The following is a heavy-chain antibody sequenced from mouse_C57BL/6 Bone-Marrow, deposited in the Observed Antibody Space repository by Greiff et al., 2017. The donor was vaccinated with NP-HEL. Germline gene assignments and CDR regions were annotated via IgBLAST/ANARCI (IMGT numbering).Heavy chain of an antibody. Sequence: EVKLVESGGCLVKPGGSLKLSCAASGFTFSDYGMHWVRQAPEKGLEWVAYISSGSSTIYYADTVKGRFTISRDNAKNTLFLQMTSLRSEDTAMYYCARSDYDGFAYWGQGTLVTVSA. CDR2: ISSGSSTI. CDR3: ARSDYDGFAY. D-gene: IGHD2-4*01. J-gene: IGHJ3*01. CDR1: GFTFSDYG. V-gene: IGHV5-17*01.